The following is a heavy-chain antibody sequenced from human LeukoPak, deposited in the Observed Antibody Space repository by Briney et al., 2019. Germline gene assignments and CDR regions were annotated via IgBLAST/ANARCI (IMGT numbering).Heavy chain of an antibody. Sequence: GGSLRLSCAASGFTISSYSMNWVRQAPGKGLEWVSSISSSSSYIYYADSVKGRFTISRDNAKNSLYLQMNSLRAEDTAVYYCAREGSTSDSSFDPWGQGTLVTVSS. CDR2: ISSSSSYI. CDR1: GFTISSYS. V-gene: IGHV3-21*01. CDR3: AREGSTSDSSFDP. D-gene: IGHD2-2*01. J-gene: IGHJ5*02.